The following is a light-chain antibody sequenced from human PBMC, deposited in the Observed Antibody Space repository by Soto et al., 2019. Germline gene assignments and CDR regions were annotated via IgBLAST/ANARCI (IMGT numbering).Light chain of an antibody. V-gene: IGLV1-40*01. CDR2: ANI. CDR3: QSYDSTLSARYV. CDR1: SSNIEAGYD. Sequence: QSVLTQPPSVSGAPGQRVTISCTGSSSNIEAGYDVHWYQQRPGAAPKLLISANINRPSGVPDRFSGSKSGTSASLAITGLQADYEGDYYCQSYDSTLSARYVFGTGTKLTVL. J-gene: IGLJ1*01.